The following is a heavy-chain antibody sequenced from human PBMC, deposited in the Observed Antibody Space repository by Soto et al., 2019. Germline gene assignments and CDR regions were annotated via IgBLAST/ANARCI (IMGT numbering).Heavy chain of an antibody. CDR1: GFTFSSYA. J-gene: IGHJ5*02. V-gene: IGHV3-23*01. CDR2: ISGSGRST. CDR3: AKNYRDYNKFAPMYNWFAP. Sequence: EVQLLESGGGLVQPGGSMRLSCAASGFTFSSYAMSWVRQAPGKGLEWVSGISGSGRSTDYADSVKGRFTISRDNSKNTLYLQMTSLRAEDTAVYSCAKNYRDYNKFAPMYNWFAPWGQGTLVTVSS. D-gene: IGHD4-4*01.